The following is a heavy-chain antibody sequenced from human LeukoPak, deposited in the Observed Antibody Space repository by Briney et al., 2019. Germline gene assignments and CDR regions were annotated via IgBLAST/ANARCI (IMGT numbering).Heavy chain of an antibody. Sequence: GASVKVSCKASGYTFTSYYMHWVRQAPGQGLEWMGIINPSGGSTSYAQKFQGRVTMTRDMSTSTVYMELSSLRSEDTAVYYCPRARPYGSGSYKGGVDYYYGMDVWGQGTTVTVSS. CDR1: GYTFTSYY. J-gene: IGHJ6*02. D-gene: IGHD3-10*01. V-gene: IGHV1-46*01. CDR2: INPSGGST. CDR3: PRARPYGSGSYKGGVDYYYGMDV.